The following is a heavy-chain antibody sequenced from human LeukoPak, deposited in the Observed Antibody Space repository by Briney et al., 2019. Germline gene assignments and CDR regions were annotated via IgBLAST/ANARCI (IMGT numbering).Heavy chain of an antibody. J-gene: IGHJ4*02. V-gene: IGHV4-39*01. CDR1: GGSISSSSYY. D-gene: IGHD6-19*01. Sequence: SETLSLTCTVSGGSISSSSYYWGWIRQPPGKGLEWIGSIYYSGSTYYNPSLKSRVTISVDTSKNQFSLKLSSETAADTAVYYCARHRLPSSGWYLGYFDYWGQGTLVTVSS. CDR3: ARHRLPSSGWYLGYFDY. CDR2: IYYSGST.